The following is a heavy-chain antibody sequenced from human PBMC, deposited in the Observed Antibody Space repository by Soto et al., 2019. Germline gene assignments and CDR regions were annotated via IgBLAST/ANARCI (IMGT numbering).Heavy chain of an antibody. CDR2: ISNSGST. D-gene: IGHD5-18*01. Sequence: SETLSLTCTVFGGSATSDEAYWTWIRQSPGKGLEWIGYISNSGSTGYNPSLKTRLSMSVDRSKNQFSLRLTSVTAADTAVYFGATESGSTYGYFAHRCKGTQVTLYS. V-gene: IGHV4-30-4*01. CDR1: GGSATSDEAY. J-gene: IGHJ4*01. CDR3: ATESGSTYGYFAH.